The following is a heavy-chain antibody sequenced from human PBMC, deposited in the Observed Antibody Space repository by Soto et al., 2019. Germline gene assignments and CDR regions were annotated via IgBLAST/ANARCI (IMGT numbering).Heavy chain of an antibody. CDR1: GFSFRSYG. CDR2: ISYDGSNK. J-gene: IGHJ4*02. CDR3: AKSPRPHGYDSGWYIVD. D-gene: IGHD6-19*01. Sequence: QVQLVESGGGVVQPGRSLRLSCAASGFSFRSYGMHWARQAPGKGLEWVAVISYDGSNKHHADSVKGRFTISRDNSKNTLFLQMNSLRAEDTAVYYCAKSPRPHGYDSGWYIVDWGQGTLVTVSS. V-gene: IGHV3-30*18.